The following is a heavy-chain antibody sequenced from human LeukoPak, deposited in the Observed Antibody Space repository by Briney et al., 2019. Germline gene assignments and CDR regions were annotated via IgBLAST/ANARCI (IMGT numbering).Heavy chain of an antibody. CDR3: ARDRVFGLREDYYYYGMDV. D-gene: IGHD3-10*02. V-gene: IGHV1-46*01. CDR2: INPSGGST. CDR1: GYTFTSYY. J-gene: IGHJ6*02. Sequence: ASVKVSCKASGYTFTSYYVHWVRQAPGQGLEWMGIINPSGGSTSYAQKFQGRVTMTRDTSTSTVYMELSSLRSEDTAVYYCARDRVFGLREDYYYYGMDVWGQGTTVTVSS.